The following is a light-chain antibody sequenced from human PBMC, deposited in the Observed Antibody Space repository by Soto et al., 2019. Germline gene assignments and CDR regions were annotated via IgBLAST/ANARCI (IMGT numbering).Light chain of an antibody. CDR2: EVN. V-gene: IGLV2-8*01. J-gene: IGLJ2*01. CDR1: SSDVGGYDY. CDR3: SSYAVSDSLV. Sequence: QSVLTQPPSASGSPGQSVTISCTGTSSDVGGYDYVSWYQQHPGKVPKLMIYEVNKWPSGVPDRFSGSKSGNTASLTVSGLQTEDEADYYCSSYAVSDSLVFGGGTKLTVL.